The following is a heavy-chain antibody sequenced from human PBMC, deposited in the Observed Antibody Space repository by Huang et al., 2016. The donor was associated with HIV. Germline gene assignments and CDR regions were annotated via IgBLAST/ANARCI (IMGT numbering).Heavy chain of an antibody. D-gene: IGHD5-18*01. Sequence: EVQLVQSGVEVKKPGESLKISCKGSGFSFTSYWIGWVRQMPGKGLEWMVTIFPGNSNTFYSPSFQGQVTISADKYTRTAYLQWSSLKASDSAIYYCAIHDSNDFTFDDWGQGTLVAVSS. CDR1: GFSFTSYW. J-gene: IGHJ4*02. V-gene: IGHV5-51*03. CDR2: IFPGNSNT. CDR3: AIHDSNDFTFDD.